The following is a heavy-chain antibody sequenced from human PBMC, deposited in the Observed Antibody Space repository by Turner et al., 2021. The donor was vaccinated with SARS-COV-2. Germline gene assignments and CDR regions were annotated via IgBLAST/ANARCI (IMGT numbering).Heavy chain of an antibody. J-gene: IGHJ5*02. V-gene: IGHV4-39*01. CDR3: ARHWEVAAAAYLARFDP. D-gene: IGHD6-13*01. CDR2: SYNSGST. CDR1: GGSISSSSYY. Sequence: LQLQESGPGLVNPSATLSLTCTVSGGSISSSSYYWCWIRQPPGKGLEWIGSSYNSGSTYYNPSLKSRVTISVDTSKNHFSLKLSSVTAADTALYYCARHWEVAAAAYLARFDPWGQGTLVTVSS.